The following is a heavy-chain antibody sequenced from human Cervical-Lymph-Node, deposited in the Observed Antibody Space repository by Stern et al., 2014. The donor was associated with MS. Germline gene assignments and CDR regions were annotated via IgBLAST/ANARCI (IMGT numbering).Heavy chain of an antibody. CDR2: IGTNIGNT. J-gene: IGHJ3*01. Sequence: QVQLGQSGAEVKKPGASVKVSCKASGYTFTDYAISWVRQAPGQGLEWMGWIGTNIGNTKYAQKFQGRVTLATDTSTSTVYMELRSLRSDDTAMYYCRAGSDAFDVWGQGTMVTVSS. D-gene: IGHD6-13*01. CDR1: GYTFTDYA. CDR3: RAGSDAFDV. V-gene: IGHV1-18*01.